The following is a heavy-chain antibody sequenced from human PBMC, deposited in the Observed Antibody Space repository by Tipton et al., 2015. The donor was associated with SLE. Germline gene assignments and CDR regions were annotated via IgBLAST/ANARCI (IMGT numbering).Heavy chain of an antibody. V-gene: IGHV4-39*07. CDR3: ATKLVDTAMVPLYYYYYYMDV. D-gene: IGHD5-18*01. CDR1: GGSISSSSYY. J-gene: IGHJ6*03. CDR2: IYYSGST. Sequence: LRLSCTVSGGSISSSSYYWGWIRQPPGKGLEWIGSIYYSGSTNYNPSLKSRVTISVDTSKNQFSLKLSSVTAADTAVYYCATKLVDTAMVPLYYYYYYMDVWGKGTTVTVSS.